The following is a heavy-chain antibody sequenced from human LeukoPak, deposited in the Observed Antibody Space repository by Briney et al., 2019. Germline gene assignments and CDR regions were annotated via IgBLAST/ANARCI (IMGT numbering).Heavy chain of an antibody. CDR3: ARDLYSGSYYGDY. D-gene: IGHD1-26*01. CDR2: IKQDGSEK. CDR1: GFTINSYW. V-gene: IGHV3-7*01. J-gene: IGHJ4*02. Sequence: GGSLRLSCAASGFTINSYWMSWVRQAPGKGLEWVANIKQDGSEKNYVDSVKGRFTISRDNAKNSLFLQMNSLRADDTAVYYCARDLYSGSYYGDYWGQGTLVTVSS.